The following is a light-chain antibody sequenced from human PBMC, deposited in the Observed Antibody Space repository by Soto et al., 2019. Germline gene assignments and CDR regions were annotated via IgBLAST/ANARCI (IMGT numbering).Light chain of an antibody. Sequence: DIQMTKSPSTLSPSVGDRVTITCRASQSISAGLAWYQQKPGKAPKLLIYKASSLESGVPSRFSGSGSGTEFTLTISSLQPDDFATYYCQQYNSDSRTFGQGTKVEIK. V-gene: IGKV1-5*03. CDR3: QQYNSDSRT. J-gene: IGKJ1*01. CDR2: KAS. CDR1: QSISAG.